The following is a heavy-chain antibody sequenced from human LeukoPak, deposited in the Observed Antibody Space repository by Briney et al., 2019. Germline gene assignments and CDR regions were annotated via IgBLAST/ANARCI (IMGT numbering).Heavy chain of an antibody. J-gene: IGHJ4*02. CDR3: AKVGVGVTTVYFDY. CDR1: GFTFDDYA. V-gene: IGHV3-9*01. D-gene: IGHD4-17*01. Sequence: PGGSLRLSCAASGFTFDDYAMHWVRQAPGKGLEWVSGISWNSGSIGYADSVKGRFTISRDNAKNSLYLQMNSLRAEDTALYYCAKVGVGVTTVYFDYWGQGTLVTVSS. CDR2: ISWNSGSI.